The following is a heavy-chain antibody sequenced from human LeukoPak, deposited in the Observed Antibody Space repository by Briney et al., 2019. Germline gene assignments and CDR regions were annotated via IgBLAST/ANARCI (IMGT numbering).Heavy chain of an antibody. D-gene: IGHD5-18*01. CDR2: IYYTGAT. V-gene: IGHV4-59*01. Sequence: SETLSLTCTVSGGPISSYYWSWIRQPPGKGLEWIGYIYYTGATYYNPSLKSRVTISLDTSKNQFSLKLSSVTAADAAVYYCARAGYSYGTGYYFDYWGQGALVTVSS. CDR3: ARAGYSYGTGYYFDY. CDR1: GGPISSYY. J-gene: IGHJ4*02.